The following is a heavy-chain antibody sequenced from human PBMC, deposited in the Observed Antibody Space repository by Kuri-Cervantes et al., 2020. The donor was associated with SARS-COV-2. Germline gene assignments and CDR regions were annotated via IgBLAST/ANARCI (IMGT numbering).Heavy chain of an antibody. CDR1: GFTFSSYS. D-gene: IGHD6-19*01. J-gene: IGHJ2*01. CDR2: ISSSSSTI. CDR3: ARDGEGSGFVWYFGL. Sequence: GGSLRLSCAASGFTFSSYSMNWVRQAPGKGLEWVSYISSSSSTIYYADSVKGRFTISRDNAKNSLYLQMNSLRDEDTAVYYCARDGEGSGFVWYFGLWGRGTLVTVSS. V-gene: IGHV3-48*02.